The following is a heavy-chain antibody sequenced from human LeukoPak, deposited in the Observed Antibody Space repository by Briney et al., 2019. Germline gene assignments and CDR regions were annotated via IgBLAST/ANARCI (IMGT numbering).Heavy chain of an antibody. CDR3: ARDENYAFDY. D-gene: IGHD1-7*01. Sequence: PGRALRLSCAASGFTFVDYAMHWVRHAPGKGLEWVSGINWNSDSIDYADSVKGRFTISRDNAKNSLYLQMNSLSAEDTAVYYCARDENYAFDYWGQGTLVTVSS. CDR2: INWNSDSI. CDR1: GFTFVDYA. J-gene: IGHJ4*02. V-gene: IGHV3-9*01.